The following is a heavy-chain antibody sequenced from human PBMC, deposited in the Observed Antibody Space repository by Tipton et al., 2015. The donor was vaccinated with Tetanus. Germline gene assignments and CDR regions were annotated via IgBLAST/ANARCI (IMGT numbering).Heavy chain of an antibody. Sequence: TLSLTCTVSGGSISSSSYYWGWIRQPPGKGLEWIGEINHSGSTNYNPSLKSRVTMSVDTSKNQFSLKLSSVTAADTAVYYCAREVVGWLSTYPYYYYGMDVWGQGTTVTVSS. D-gene: IGHD3-9*01. CDR3: AREVVGWLSTYPYYYYGMDV. CDR2: INHSGST. CDR1: GGSISSSSYY. V-gene: IGHV4-39*07. J-gene: IGHJ6*02.